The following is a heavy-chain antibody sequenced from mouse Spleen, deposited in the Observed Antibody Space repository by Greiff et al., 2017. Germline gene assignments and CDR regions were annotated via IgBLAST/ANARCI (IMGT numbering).Heavy chain of an antibody. CDR3: QREGYGPDY. CDR1: GYTFTSYG. D-gene: IGHD1-2*01. J-gene: IGHJ2*01. Sequence: VKLQESGAELARPGASVKLSCKASGYTFTSYGISWVKQRTGQGLEWIGEIYPRSGNTYYNEKFKGKATLTADKSSSTAYMELRSLTSEDSAVYFCQREGYGPDYWGHGTTLTVSS. V-gene: IGHV1-81*01. CDR2: IYPRSGNT.